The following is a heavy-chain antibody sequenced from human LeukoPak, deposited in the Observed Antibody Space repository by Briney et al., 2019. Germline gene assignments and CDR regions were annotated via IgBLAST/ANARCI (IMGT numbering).Heavy chain of an antibody. J-gene: IGHJ4*02. V-gene: IGHV5-51*01. CDR3: VYYGSGSYQDY. Sequence: GESLKISCKGSGYNFANYWIGWVRQMPEKGLEWMGIISPGDSNITYSPSFQGQVTISADKSISTAYLQWSSLKASDTAMYYCVYYGSGSYQDYWGQGTLVTVSS. CDR1: GYNFANYW. D-gene: IGHD3-10*01. CDR2: ISPGDSNI.